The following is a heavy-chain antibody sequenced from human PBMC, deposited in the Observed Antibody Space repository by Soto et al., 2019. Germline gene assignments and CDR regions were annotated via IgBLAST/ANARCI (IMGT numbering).Heavy chain of an antibody. CDR2: ISGSGGST. Sequence: EVQLLESGGGLVQPGGSLRLSCAASGFTFSSYAMSWVRQAPGKGLEWVSAISGSGGSTYYADSVKGRFTISRDNSKNTLYLQMNSLRAEDTAVYYCAKDLLNYYDSSGYPNRIDAFDIWGQGTMVTVSS. D-gene: IGHD3-22*01. CDR1: GFTFSSYA. V-gene: IGHV3-23*01. CDR3: AKDLLNYYDSSGYPNRIDAFDI. J-gene: IGHJ3*02.